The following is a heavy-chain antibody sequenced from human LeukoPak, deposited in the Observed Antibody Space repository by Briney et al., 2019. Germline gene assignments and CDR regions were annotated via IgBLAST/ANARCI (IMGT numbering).Heavy chain of an antibody. CDR2: ISAYNGNT. V-gene: IGHV1-18*01. Sequence: ASVTVSCTASGYTFTIYGISWVRQAPGQGLEWMGWISAYNGNTNYAQKLQGRVTMTTDTSTSTAYMELRSLRSDDTAVYYCARSRVLVVVVAATDWFDPWGQGTLVTVSS. CDR1: GYTFTIYG. CDR3: ARSRVLVVVVAATDWFDP. D-gene: IGHD2-15*01. J-gene: IGHJ5*02.